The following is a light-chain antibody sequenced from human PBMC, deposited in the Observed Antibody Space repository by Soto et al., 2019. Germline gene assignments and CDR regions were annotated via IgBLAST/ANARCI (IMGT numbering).Light chain of an antibody. CDR2: GAS. J-gene: IGKJ3*01. CDR3: QQYGSSPGVT. CDR1: QSVSSSY. V-gene: IGKV3-20*01. Sequence: EIVLTQSPGPLSLSPGERATLSCRASQSVSSSYLARYQQKPGHAPRLLMYGASSRATGIPDRFSGSESGTDFTVTISRLEPEDFAVYYCQQYGSSPGVTFGPGTKVDIK.